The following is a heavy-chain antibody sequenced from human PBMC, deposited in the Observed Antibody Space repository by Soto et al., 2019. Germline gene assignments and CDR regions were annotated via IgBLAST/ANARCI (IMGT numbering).Heavy chain of an antibody. D-gene: IGHD2-8*01. CDR2: IKNKVDAETT. CDR1: SVSNAW. J-gene: IGHJ6*02. Sequence: SVSNAWMNWVRQVPGKGLEWVGRIKNKVDAETTDYAAPVKGRFTISRDDSKNTLYLQMNSLKAEDTAVYYCTTGGNVVPMVCAGGDYAMDVWGQGTTVIVSS. CDR3: TTGGNVVPMVCAGGDYAMDV. V-gene: IGHV3-15*07.